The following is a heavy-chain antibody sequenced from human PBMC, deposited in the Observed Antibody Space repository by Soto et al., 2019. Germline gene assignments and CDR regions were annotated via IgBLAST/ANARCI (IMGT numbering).Heavy chain of an antibody. Sequence: SETLSLTCTVSGDSISSGDYYWRWIRQPAGKGREGSGYILYSGSSYYNASLKSRLSISVDASENPFSLELTSVTAAHPAVSYCARAGGGNVWFDPWGQGILVTVSS. CDR2: ILYSGSS. CDR1: GDSISSGDYY. D-gene: IGHD3-16*01. V-gene: IGHV4-30-4*02. CDR3: ARAGGGNVWFDP. J-gene: IGHJ5*02.